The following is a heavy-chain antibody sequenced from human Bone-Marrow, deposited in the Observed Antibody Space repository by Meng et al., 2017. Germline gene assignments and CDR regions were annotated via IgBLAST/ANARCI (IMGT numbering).Heavy chain of an antibody. V-gene: IGHV5-51*01. Sequence: GGSLRLSCKGSGYSFTSYWIGWVRQMPGKGLEWMGIIYPGDSDTRYSPSFQGQVTISADKSISTAYLQWSSLKASDTAMYYCARLPYYDSSGYYYDGWFDPWGQGTLVTVSS. CDR2: IYPGDSDT. CDR1: GYSFTSYW. J-gene: IGHJ5*02. D-gene: IGHD3-22*01. CDR3: ARLPYYDSSGYYYDGWFDP.